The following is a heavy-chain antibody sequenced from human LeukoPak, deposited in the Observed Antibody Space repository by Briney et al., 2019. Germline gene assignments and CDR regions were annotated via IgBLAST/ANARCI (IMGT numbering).Heavy chain of an antibody. CDR2: INHSGST. CDR3: ARETRSGYSYGYVLNDY. Sequence: PSETLSLTCAVYGGSFGGYYWSWIRQPPGKGLEWIGEINHSGSTNYNPSLKSRVTISVDTSKNQFSLKLSSATAADTAVYYCARETRSGYSYGYVLNDYWGQGTLVTVSS. D-gene: IGHD5-18*01. V-gene: IGHV4-34*01. J-gene: IGHJ4*02. CDR1: GGSFGGYY.